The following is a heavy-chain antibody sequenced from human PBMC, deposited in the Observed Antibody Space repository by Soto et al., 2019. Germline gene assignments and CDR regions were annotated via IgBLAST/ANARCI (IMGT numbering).Heavy chain of an antibody. V-gene: IGHV4-39*01. CDR3: ASIVGGLEGNYYYYGMDV. J-gene: IGHJ6*02. D-gene: IGHD1-26*01. CDR2: IYYSGST. CDR1: GGSISSSSYY. Sequence: QLQLQESGPGLVKPSETLSLTCTVSGGSISSSSYYWGWIRQPPGKGLEWIGSIYYSGSTYYNPSLKSRVTISVDTSKNQFSLKLSSVTAADTAVYYCASIVGGLEGNYYYYGMDVWGQGTTVTVSS.